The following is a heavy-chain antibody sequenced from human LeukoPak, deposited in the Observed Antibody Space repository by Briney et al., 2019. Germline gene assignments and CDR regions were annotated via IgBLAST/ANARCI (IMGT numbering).Heavy chain of an antibody. CDR3: VKGFHFDW. V-gene: IGHV3-23*01. CDR1: GFTVSSNH. CDR2: ISGSGTDT. Sequence: GGSLRLSCAASGFTVSSNHMSWGRQAPGKGPEWVSSISGSGTDTYYTDSVKGRFTISRDTSKNTLYMQMNNLRVEDTAVYYCVKGFHFDWWGQGTLVIVSS. J-gene: IGHJ4*02.